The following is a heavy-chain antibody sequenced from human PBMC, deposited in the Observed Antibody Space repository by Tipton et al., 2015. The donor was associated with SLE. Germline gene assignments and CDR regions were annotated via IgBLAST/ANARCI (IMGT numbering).Heavy chain of an antibody. CDR3: TTKRKWLRFYDY. D-gene: IGHD5-12*01. J-gene: IGHJ4*02. Sequence: GPLRLSCAASGFTFSNAWMSWVRQAPGKGLEWVGRIKSKTDGGTTDYAAPVKGKFTISRDDSKNTLYLQMNSLKTEDTAVYYCTTKRKWLRFYDYWGQGTLVTVSS. CDR2: IKSKTDGGTT. V-gene: IGHV3-15*01. CDR1: GFTFSNAW.